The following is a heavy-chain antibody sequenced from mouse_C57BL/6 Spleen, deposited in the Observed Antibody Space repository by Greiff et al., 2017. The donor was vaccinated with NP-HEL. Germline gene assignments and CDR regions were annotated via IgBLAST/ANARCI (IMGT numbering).Heavy chain of an antibody. D-gene: IGHD2-2*01. CDR1: GYTFTSYW. J-gene: IGHJ3*01. V-gene: IGHV1-52*01. Sequence: QVQLQQPGAELVRPGSSVKLSCKASGYTFTSYWMHWVKQRPIQGLEWIGNIDPSDSETHYNQKFKDKATLTVDKSASTAYMQLSSLTSEDSAVYYCERMGYGCDGFSYWRKETRDTVSA. CDR2: IDPSDSET. CDR3: ERMGYGCDGFSY.